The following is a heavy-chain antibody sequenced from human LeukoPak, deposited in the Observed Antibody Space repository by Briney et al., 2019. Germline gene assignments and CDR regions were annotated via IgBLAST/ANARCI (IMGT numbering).Heavy chain of an antibody. Sequence: GGSLRLSCAASGFDFNIYEMNWVRQAPGKGLEWISYIGIDSGNTNYADSVKGRFTISGDKAKNSLYLQMNSLRVEDTAVYYCARDYRYAFDNWGQGTLVTVSS. J-gene: IGHJ4*02. V-gene: IGHV3-48*03. CDR1: GFDFNIYE. D-gene: IGHD1-1*01. CDR2: IGIDSGNT. CDR3: ARDYRYAFDN.